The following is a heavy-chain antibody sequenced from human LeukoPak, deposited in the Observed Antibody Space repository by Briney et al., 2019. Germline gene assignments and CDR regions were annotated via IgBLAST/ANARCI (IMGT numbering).Heavy chain of an antibody. J-gene: IGHJ4*02. V-gene: IGHV3-23*01. CDR1: GFTFSSYG. CDR2: ISGSGGST. CDR3: AKVMNRVITFGGGLIDY. Sequence: GGSLRLSCAASGFTFSSYGMSWVRQAPGKGLEWVSAISGSGGSTYYADSVKGRFTISRDNSKNTLYLQMNSLRAEDTAVYYCAKVMNRVITFGGGLIDYWGQGTLVAVSS. D-gene: IGHD3-16*01.